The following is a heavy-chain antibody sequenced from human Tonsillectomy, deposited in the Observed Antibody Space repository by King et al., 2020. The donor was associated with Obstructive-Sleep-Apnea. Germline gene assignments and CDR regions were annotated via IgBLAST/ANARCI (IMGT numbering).Heavy chain of an antibody. J-gene: IGHJ5*02. V-gene: IGHV4-31*03. D-gene: IGHD2-21*01. CDR2: IYYSGST. Sequence: QLQLQESGPGLVKPSQTLSLTCTVSGASISSGGYYWSWIRQLPGKGLGWFGYIYYSGSTYYNPSLKSRVTISVDTSKNQLSLKLTFVTAAATAVYYCARDCAGTAGGPWFDPWGQGTLVTVSS. CDR1: GASISSGGYY. CDR3: ARDCAGTAGGPWFDP.